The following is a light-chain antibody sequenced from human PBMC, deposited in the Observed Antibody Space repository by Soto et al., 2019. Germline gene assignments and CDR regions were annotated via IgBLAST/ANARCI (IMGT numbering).Light chain of an antibody. CDR3: SSYTSSSTLGV. CDR2: DVS. Sequence: QSALTQPASVSGSPGQSITISCTGTSSDVGGYNYVSWYQQHPGKAPKLMIYDVSNRPSGVSDRFSGSKSGNTASLTISGLPAEDEGDYYCSSYTSSSTLGVFGGGTKLTVL. V-gene: IGLV2-14*01. J-gene: IGLJ2*01. CDR1: SSDVGGYNY.